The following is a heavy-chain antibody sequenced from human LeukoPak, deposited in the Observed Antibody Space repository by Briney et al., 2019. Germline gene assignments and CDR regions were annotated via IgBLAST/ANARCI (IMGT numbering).Heavy chain of an antibody. Sequence: GRSLRLSCAASGFTFSSYGMHWVRQAPGKGLEWVAMIWYDGSNKYYADSVKGRFTISRDNSKNTLYLQMNSLRAEDTAVYYCARGNTPTYYYYGMDVWGQGTTVTVSS. CDR2: IWYDGSNK. CDR1: GFTFSSYG. CDR3: ARGNTPTYYYYGMDV. J-gene: IGHJ6*02. V-gene: IGHV3-30*19. D-gene: IGHD2/OR15-2a*01.